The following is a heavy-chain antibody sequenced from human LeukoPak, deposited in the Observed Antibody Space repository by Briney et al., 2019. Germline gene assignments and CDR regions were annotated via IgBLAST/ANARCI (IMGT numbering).Heavy chain of an antibody. Sequence: SETLSLTCTVSGGSISSYYWSRIRQPAGKGLEWIGRIYTSGSTNYNPSLKSRVTMSVDTSKNQFSLKLSSVTAADTAVYYCARDAYYDILTGYYPGGNDIWGQGTMVTVSS. CDR2: IYTSGST. CDR3: ARDAYYDILTGYYPGGNDI. J-gene: IGHJ3*02. V-gene: IGHV4-4*07. D-gene: IGHD3-9*01. CDR1: GGSISSYY.